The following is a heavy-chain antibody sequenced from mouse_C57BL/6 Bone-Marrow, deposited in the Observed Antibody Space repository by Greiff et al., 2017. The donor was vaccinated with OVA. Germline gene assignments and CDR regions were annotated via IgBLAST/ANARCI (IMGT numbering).Heavy chain of an antibody. J-gene: IGHJ1*03. Sequence: QVQLQQSGPGLVQPSQSLSITCTVSGFSLTSYGVHWVRQSPGKGLEWLGVIWRGGSTDYNAAFMSRLSITKDNSKSQVFFKMNSLQADDTAIYYCAKTPLNYYGGYFDVWGTGTTVTVSS. D-gene: IGHD1-1*01. V-gene: IGHV2-5*01. CDR2: IWRGGST. CDR3: AKTPLNYYGGYFDV. CDR1: GFSLTSYG.